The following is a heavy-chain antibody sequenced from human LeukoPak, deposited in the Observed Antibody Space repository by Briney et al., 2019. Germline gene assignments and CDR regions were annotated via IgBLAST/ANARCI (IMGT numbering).Heavy chain of an antibody. J-gene: IGHJ4*02. CDR1: GFTFSSYA. CDR3: AKGGSFYYDTSGYLY. CDR2: ISGSGGST. D-gene: IGHD3-22*01. Sequence: GGSLRLSCAASGFTFSSYATSWVRQAPGKGLEWVSAISGSGGSTYYADSVKGRFTISRDNSRNTLYLQMNSLRAEDTAVYYCAKGGSFYYDTSGYLYWGQGTLVTVSS. V-gene: IGHV3-23*01.